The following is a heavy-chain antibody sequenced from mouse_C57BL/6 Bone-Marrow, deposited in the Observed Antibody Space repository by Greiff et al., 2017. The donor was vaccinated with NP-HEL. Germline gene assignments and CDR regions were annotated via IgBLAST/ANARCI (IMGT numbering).Heavy chain of an antibody. V-gene: IGHV1-55*01. J-gene: IGHJ4*01. CDR2: IYPGSGST. CDR3: ALWLRYAMDY. D-gene: IGHD2-2*01. Sequence: QVQLQQPGAELVKPGASVKMSCKASGYTFTSYWITWVKPRHGKGLEWIGDIYPGSGSTNYNAKFKSKATLTVDTSSSTAYMQLSSLTSEDSAVYYCALWLRYAMDYWGQGTSVTVSS. CDR1: GYTFTSYW.